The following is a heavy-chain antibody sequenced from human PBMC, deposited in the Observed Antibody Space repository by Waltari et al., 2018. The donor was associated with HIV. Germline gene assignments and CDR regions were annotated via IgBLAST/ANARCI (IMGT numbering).Heavy chain of an antibody. Sequence: QVQLVQSGAEVKKPGASVKVSCKAFGYTFTSYEINWVRQDTGQGFEGMGWMNPDRGNTGYAKEFQGRVTMTRKTSITTAYMGLSGLRSEDTAVYYCARRASSWYENRENYFYGMDVWGQGTTVTVSS. CDR1: GYTFTSYE. CDR2: MNPDRGNT. J-gene: IGHJ6*02. D-gene: IGHD6-13*01. CDR3: ARRASSWYENRENYFYGMDV. V-gene: IGHV1-8*01.